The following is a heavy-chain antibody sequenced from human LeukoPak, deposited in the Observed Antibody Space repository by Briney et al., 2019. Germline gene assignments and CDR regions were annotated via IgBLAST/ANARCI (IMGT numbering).Heavy chain of an antibody. D-gene: IGHD3-3*01. V-gene: IGHV3-23*01. Sequence: GGSLRLSCAASGFTFSSYAMSWVRQAAGKGLEWGSAISGSGGSTYYADSVKGRFTISRDNSKNTLYLQMNSLRAEDTAVYYCAKWVKYDFWSGTITYGMDVWGQGTTVTVSS. CDR1: GFTFSSYA. J-gene: IGHJ6*02. CDR3: AKWVKYDFWSGTITYGMDV. CDR2: ISGSGGST.